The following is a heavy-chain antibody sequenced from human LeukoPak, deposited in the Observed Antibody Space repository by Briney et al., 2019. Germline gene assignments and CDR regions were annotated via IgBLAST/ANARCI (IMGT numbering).Heavy chain of an antibody. D-gene: IGHD3-22*01. CDR3: AKDIPYYYDSNVYY. Sequence: HPGGSLRLSCAASGFTFSSYAMNWVRQAPGQGLEWVSAISGSGGSTYYADSVKGRFTISRDNSKNTLYLQMNSLSAGDTAVYYCAKDIPYYYDSNVYYWGQGTLVTVSS. J-gene: IGHJ4*02. CDR1: GFTFSSYA. CDR2: ISGSGGST. V-gene: IGHV3-23*01.